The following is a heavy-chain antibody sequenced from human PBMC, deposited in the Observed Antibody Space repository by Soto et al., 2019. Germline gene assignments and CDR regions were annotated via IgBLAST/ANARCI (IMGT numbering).Heavy chain of an antibody. Sequence: ASVKVSCKASGYTFTSSGMHWVRQAPGQRLEWMGWINAGNGNTKYSEKFQGRVTITRDTSASTAYVELSSLRSEDTAVYYCARDSTGGFDFWGGSHYYGLDVGGQGTTVTVSS. D-gene: IGHD3-3*01. CDR1: GYTFTSSG. CDR2: INAGNGNT. CDR3: ARDSTGGFDFWGGSHYYGLDV. J-gene: IGHJ6*02. V-gene: IGHV1-3*01.